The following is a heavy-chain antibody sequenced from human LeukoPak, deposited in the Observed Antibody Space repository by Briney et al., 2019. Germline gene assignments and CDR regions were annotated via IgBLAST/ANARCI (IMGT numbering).Heavy chain of an antibody. CDR3: AREAATRYYYYGMDV. CDR2: IYYSGST. V-gene: IGHV4-59*01. CDR1: GGSISSYY. J-gene: IGHJ6*02. D-gene: IGHD2-15*01. Sequence: SEALSLTCTVSGGSISSYYWSWLRQPPGKGLEWIGYIYYSGSTNYNPSLKSRVTISVDTSKNQFSLKLISVTAADTAVYYCAREAATRYYYYGMDVWGQGTTVTVSS.